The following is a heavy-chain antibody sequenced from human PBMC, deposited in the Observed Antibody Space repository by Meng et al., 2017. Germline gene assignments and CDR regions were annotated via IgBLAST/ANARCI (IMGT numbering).Heavy chain of an antibody. J-gene: IGHJ5*02. V-gene: IGHV4-31*03. Sequence: QVKLQESGPGLVKPSQTLSPTCPVSGGSISSGGYYWSWIRQHPGKGLEWIGYIYYSGSTYYNPSLKSRVTISVDTSKNQFSLKLSSVTAADTAVYYCASKGGLSTYNWFDPWGQGTLVTVSS. CDR2: IYYSGST. CDR3: ASKGGLSTYNWFDP. CDR1: GGSISSGGYY. D-gene: IGHD5-12*01.